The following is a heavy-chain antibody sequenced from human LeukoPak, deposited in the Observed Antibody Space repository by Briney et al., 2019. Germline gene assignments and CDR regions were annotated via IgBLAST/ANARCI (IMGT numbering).Heavy chain of an antibody. CDR2: IYYSGST. V-gene: IGHV4-30-4*01. CDR1: GGSISSGDYC. CDR3: AREKATVVNYFDY. J-gene: IGHJ4*02. D-gene: IGHD2-15*01. Sequence: SETLSLTCTVSGGSISSGDYCWSWIRQPPGKGLEWIGYIYYSGSTYYNPSLKSRVTISVDTSKNQFSLKLGSVTAADTAVYYCAREKATVVNYFDYWGQGTLVTVSS.